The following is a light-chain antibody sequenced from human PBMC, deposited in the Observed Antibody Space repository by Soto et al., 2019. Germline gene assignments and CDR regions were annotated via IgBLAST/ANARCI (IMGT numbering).Light chain of an antibody. CDR3: SSKSPDF. Sequence: QSVLTQPPSASGSPGQSVTISCTGSSSDFGGYSYVSWYQQHPGKAPKLIIYEVTERPPGVPDRLSGSKSGNTASLTISGLQAEDEADYYCSSKSPDFFGTGTKVTVL. V-gene: IGLV2-8*01. CDR1: SSDFGGYSY. CDR2: EVT. J-gene: IGLJ1*01.